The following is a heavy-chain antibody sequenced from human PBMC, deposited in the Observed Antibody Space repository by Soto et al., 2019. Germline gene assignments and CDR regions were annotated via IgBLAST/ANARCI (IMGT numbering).Heavy chain of an antibody. CDR3: ARGLIRQAYYYYGMDV. D-gene: IGHD3-16*01. CDR1: GGSISSYY. J-gene: IGHJ6*02. CDR2: INHSGST. Sequence: SETLSLTCTVSGGSISSYYWSWILQPPGKGLEWIGEINHSGSTNYNPSLKSRVTISVDTSKNQFSLKLSSVTAAETAVYYCARGLIRQAYYYYGMDVWGQGTTVTVSS. V-gene: IGHV4-34*01.